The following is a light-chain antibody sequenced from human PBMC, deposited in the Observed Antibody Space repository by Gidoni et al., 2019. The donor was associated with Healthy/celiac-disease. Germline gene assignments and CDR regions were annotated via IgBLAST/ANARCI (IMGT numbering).Light chain of an antibody. J-gene: IGKJ4*01. CDR1: QSVSSSY. CDR2: GAS. CDR3: QQYGSSPPLT. V-gene: IGKV3-20*01. Sequence: EIVLPQSPGTLSLSQGERATLSCRAIQSVSSSYLAWYQQRPGQAPRLLIYGASSRATGIPDRFSVSGSGTDFTLTISRLEPVDFAVYYCQQYGSSPPLTFGGGTKVEIK.